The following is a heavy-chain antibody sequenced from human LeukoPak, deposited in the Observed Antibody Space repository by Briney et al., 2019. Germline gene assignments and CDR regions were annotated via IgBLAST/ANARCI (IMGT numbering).Heavy chain of an antibody. V-gene: IGHV4-59*01. J-gene: IGHJ4*02. D-gene: IGHD3-22*01. CDR2: TFRSVTT. Sequence: SETLSLTCTVSGGSISSYYWSWIRQPPGKGLEWIGYTFRSVTTKYHPSLQSRVSISLDTSKNQFSLDMTSVTVADTAVYYCTTYSDITGSFDHWGQGTLVTVSS. CDR1: GGSISSYY. CDR3: TTYSDITGSFDH.